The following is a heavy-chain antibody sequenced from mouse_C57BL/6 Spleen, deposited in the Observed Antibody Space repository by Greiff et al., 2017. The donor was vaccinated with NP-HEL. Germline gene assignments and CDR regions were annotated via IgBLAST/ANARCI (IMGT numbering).Heavy chain of an antibody. Sequence: ESGAELVRPGASVTLSCKASGYTFTDYEMHWVKQTPVHGLEWIGAIDPETGGTAYNQKFKGKAILTADKSSSTAYMELRSLTSEDSAVYYCTRWSDYWGQGTTLTVSS. J-gene: IGHJ2*01. CDR1: GYTFTDYE. V-gene: IGHV1-15*01. CDR3: TRWSDY. CDR2: IDPETGGT.